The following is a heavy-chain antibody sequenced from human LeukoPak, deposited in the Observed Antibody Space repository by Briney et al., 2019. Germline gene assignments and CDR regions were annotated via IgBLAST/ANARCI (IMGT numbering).Heavy chain of an antibody. V-gene: IGHV4-59*01. J-gene: IGHJ5*02. CDR2: ISYSGST. CDR1: GGSISSYY. D-gene: IGHD5-18*01. CDR3: ARGVYNYGGHNWLDP. Sequence: PSETLSLTCTVSGGSISSYYWSWIRQPPGKGLEWIGYISYSGSTNYNPSLKSRVTISVDTSKNQFSLKLSSVTAADTAVYYCARGVYNYGGHNWLDPWRQGPMVTVSS.